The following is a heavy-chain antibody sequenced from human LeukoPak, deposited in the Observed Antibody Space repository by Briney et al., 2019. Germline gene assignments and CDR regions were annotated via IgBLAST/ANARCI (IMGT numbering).Heavy chain of an antibody. D-gene: IGHD3-10*01. V-gene: IGHV3-30-3*01. CDR1: GFTFSSYA. J-gene: IGHJ4*02. CDR2: ISYDGSNK. CDR3: AKVDATYGSGSYYPWVY. Sequence: PGGSLRLSCAASGFTFSSYAMHWVRQAPGKGLEWVAVISYDGSNKYYADSVKGRFTISRDNSKNTLYLQMNSLRAEDTAVYYCAKVDATYGSGSYYPWVYWGQGTLVTVSS.